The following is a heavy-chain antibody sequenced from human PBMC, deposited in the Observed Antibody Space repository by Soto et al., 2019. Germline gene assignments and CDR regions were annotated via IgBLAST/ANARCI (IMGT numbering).Heavy chain of an antibody. J-gene: IGHJ3*02. V-gene: IGHV4-31*03. CDR1: GGSVSSGAYY. CDR3: ARSRLRAVYAFDI. D-gene: IGHD5-12*01. CDR2: IYYSGST. Sequence: PSETLSLTCTVSGGSVSSGAYYWTWIRQRPGKGLEWLGYIYYSGSTYYSPSLKSRLSLSLDTSQNQFSLRLSSVSAADTVGYYCARSRLRAVYAFDIWGQGTMVTVSS.